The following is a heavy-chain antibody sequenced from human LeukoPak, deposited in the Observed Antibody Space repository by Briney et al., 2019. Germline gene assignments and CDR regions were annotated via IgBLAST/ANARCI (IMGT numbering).Heavy chain of an antibody. J-gene: IGHJ4*02. Sequence: GGSLRLSCAASGFTFSNLAMSWVRQAPGRGLEWVSGINNSGGNTNYAESVKGRFTISRDNPKNTLYLQMNSLRAEDTAVYFCAKRGVVIRVILVGFHKEAYYFDSWGQGALVTVSS. CDR3: AKRGVVIRVILVGFHKEAYYFDS. CDR2: INNSGGNT. D-gene: IGHD3-22*01. CDR1: GFTFSNLA. V-gene: IGHV3-23*01.